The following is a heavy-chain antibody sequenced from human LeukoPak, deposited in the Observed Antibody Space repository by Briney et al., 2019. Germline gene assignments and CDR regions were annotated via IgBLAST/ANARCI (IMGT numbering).Heavy chain of an antibody. Sequence: GGFLRLSCAASGFIFSSNSMNWVRQAPGKGPEWVSYISSSSSTIYYADSVKGRFTISRDNAKNSLYLQMNSLRAEDTAVYYCATSGYSNIDYWGQGTLVTVSS. V-gene: IGHV3-48*04. CDR3: ATSGYSNIDY. J-gene: IGHJ4*02. CDR1: GFIFSSNS. CDR2: ISSSSSTI. D-gene: IGHD4-11*01.